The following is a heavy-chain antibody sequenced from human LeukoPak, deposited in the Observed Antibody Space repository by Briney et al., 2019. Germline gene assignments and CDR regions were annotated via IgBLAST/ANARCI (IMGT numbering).Heavy chain of an antibody. V-gene: IGHV4-59*01. J-gene: IGHJ3*02. D-gene: IGHD3-22*01. Sequence: PSETLSLTCTVSGGSISSYYWSWIRQPPGKGLEWIGYIYYSGSTNYNPSLKSRVTISVDTSKNQFSLKLSSVTAADTAVYYCARGVREERYYDSSGYYYIAFDIWGQGTMVTVSS. CDR3: ARGVREERYYDSSGYYYIAFDI. CDR2: IYYSGST. CDR1: GGSISSYY.